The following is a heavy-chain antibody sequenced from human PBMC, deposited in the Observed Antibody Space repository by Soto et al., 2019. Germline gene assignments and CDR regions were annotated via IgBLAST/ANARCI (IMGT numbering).Heavy chain of an antibody. V-gene: IGHV4-4*02. CDR1: GGSISSSNW. CDR2: IYHSGST. CDR3: ARIAAAGARDY. D-gene: IGHD6-13*01. J-gene: IGHJ4*02. Sequence: QVQLQESGPGLVKPSGTLSLTCAVSGGSISSSNWWSWVRQPPGKGLEWIGEIYHSGSTNYNPSLKSXXTXSXXKSKNQFSLKLSSVTAADTAVYYCARIAAAGARDYWGQGTLVTVSS.